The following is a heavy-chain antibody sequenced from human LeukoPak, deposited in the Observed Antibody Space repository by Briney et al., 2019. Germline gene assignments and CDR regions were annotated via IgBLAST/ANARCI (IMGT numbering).Heavy chain of an antibody. V-gene: IGHV3-53*01. CDR1: GFSVSNTY. J-gene: IGHJ4*02. Sequence: QPGGSLRLSCAASGFSVSNTYMSWVRQAPGKGLEWVSIIYSGGNTYYADSVKGRFTISRDNSKKTLYLQMNSLRAEDTAVYYCAKAIADSYGSFDYWGQGTLVTVSS. CDR3: AKAIADSYGSFDY. CDR2: IYSGGNT. D-gene: IGHD5-18*01.